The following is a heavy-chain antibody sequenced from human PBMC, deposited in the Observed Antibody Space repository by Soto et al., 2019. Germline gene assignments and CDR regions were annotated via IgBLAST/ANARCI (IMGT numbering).Heavy chain of an antibody. CDR1: GFTFSSYG. CDR2: IWYDGSNK. V-gene: IGHV3-33*01. D-gene: IGHD1-1*01. CDR3: ARADDLDYNYYGMDV. Sequence: GGSLRLSCAASGFTFSSYGMHWVRQAPGKGLEWVAVIWYDGSNKYYADSVKGRFTISRDNSKNTLYLQMNSLRAEDTAVYYCARADDLDYNYYGMDVWGQGTTVTVSS. J-gene: IGHJ6*02.